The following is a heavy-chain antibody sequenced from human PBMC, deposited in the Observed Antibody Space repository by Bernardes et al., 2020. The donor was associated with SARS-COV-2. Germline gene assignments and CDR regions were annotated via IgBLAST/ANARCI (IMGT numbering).Heavy chain of an antibody. CDR1: GFSFSDHY. J-gene: IGHJ5*02. D-gene: IGHD6-19*01. CDR3: AREASSGWYEGFDP. V-gene: IGHV3-53*01. CDR2: IYSGGNT. Sequence: GGSLRLSCVASGFSFSDHYMDWVRQAPGKGLEWVSVIYSGGNTYYADSVKGRFTISRDNSKNTLYLQMNSLRAEDTAVYYCAREASSGWYEGFDPWGQGTLVTVSS.